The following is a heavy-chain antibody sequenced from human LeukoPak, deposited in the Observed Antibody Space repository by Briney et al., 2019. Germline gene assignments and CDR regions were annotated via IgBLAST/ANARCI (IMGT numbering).Heavy chain of an antibody. Sequence: ASVKVSCKASGYTFTGYYMHGVRQAPGQGLEWMGRINPNSGGTNYAQKFQGRVTMTRDTSISTAYMELSRLRSDDTAVYYCARGGPTYYYDSSGYYYGTWGQGTLVTVSS. CDR1: GYTFTGYY. CDR3: ARGGPTYYYDSSGYYYGT. CDR2: INPNSGGT. D-gene: IGHD3-22*01. V-gene: IGHV1-2*06. J-gene: IGHJ5*02.